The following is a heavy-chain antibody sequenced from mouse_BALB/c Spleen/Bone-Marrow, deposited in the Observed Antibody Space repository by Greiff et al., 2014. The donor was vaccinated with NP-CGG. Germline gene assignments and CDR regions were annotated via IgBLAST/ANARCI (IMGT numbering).Heavy chain of an antibody. CDR3: VHDAPFTY. V-gene: IGHV14-3*02. CDR1: GFNIKDTF. Sequence: DVKLVESGADLVKPGASVKLSCTTSGFNIKDTFMHWVKQRPEQGLEWIGRIDPASGNTKYDPKFQGKATITADTSSNKVSLQLSGLTSEDTAVYYCVHDAPFTYWGQGTLVTVSA. CDR2: IDPASGNT. D-gene: IGHD2-3*01. J-gene: IGHJ3*01.